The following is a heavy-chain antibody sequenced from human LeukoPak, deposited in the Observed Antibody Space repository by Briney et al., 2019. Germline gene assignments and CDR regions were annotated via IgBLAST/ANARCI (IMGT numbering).Heavy chain of an antibody. D-gene: IGHD3-22*01. Sequence: SETLSLTCTVSGGSISSSSSYWGWIRQPPGKGLEWIGSIYYSGSTYYNPSLKSRVTISVDTSKNQFSLKLSSVTAADTAVYYCATRYDSSGYYYEEPFHFDYWGQGTLVTVSS. CDR2: IYYSGST. V-gene: IGHV4-39*01. CDR1: GGSISSSSSY. CDR3: ATRYDSSGYYYEEPFHFDY. J-gene: IGHJ4*02.